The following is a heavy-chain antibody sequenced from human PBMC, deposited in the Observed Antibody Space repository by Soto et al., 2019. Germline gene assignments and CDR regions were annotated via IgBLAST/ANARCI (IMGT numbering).Heavy chain of an antibody. CDR2: IIPIFGTA. Sequence: SVNGSWKAAGGAFSVYAISWGRQAPGQGLEWMGGIIPIFGTANYAQKFQGRVTITADESTSTAYMELSSLRSEDTAVYYCARDDTIFGVVIIAALVNWGQGTLVTVSS. V-gene: IGHV1-69*13. J-gene: IGHJ4*02. D-gene: IGHD3-3*01. CDR1: GGAFSVYA. CDR3: ARDDTIFGVVIIAALVN.